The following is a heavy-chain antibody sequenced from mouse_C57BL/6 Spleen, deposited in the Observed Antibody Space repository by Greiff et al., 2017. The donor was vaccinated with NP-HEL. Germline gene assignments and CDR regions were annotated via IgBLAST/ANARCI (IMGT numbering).Heavy chain of an antibody. D-gene: IGHD2-1*01. CDR2: ISSGGDYI. CDR1: GFTFSSYA. J-gene: IGHJ2*01. V-gene: IGHV5-9-1*02. Sequence: EVKLMESGEGLVKPGGSLKLSCAASGFTFSSYAMSWVRQTPEKRLEWVAYISSGGDYIYYADTVKGRFTLSRDNARNTLYLQMSSLKSEDTAMYYCTRDPGGNFVDYWGQGTTLTVSS. CDR3: TRDPGGNFVDY.